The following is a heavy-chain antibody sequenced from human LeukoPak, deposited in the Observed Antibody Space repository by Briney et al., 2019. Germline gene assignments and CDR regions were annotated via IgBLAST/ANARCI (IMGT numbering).Heavy chain of an antibody. CDR2: ISTTSSTI. D-gene: IGHD6-19*01. CDR3: ARGKEKWLDHFDY. Sequence: GGALRLSCSASGFTFSSYGMNWVRQAPGKGLEWVSYISTTSSTIYYADSVKGRFTMSRDNAKSSLYLQMDSLRDEDTAVYYCARGKEKWLDHFDYWGQGSLVTVSS. J-gene: IGHJ4*02. CDR1: GFTFSSYG. V-gene: IGHV3-48*02.